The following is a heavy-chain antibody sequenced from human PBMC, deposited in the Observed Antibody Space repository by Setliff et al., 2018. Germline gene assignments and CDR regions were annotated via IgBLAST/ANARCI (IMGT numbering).Heavy chain of an antibody. Sequence: SVKVSCKASGGTFSSYAISWVRQAPGQGLEWMGGIIPIFGTANYAQKFQGRVTITTDESTSTAYMELSSLRSEDTAVYYCARVSNHYDSSGYAPYYYYGMDVWGQGTTVTVSS. D-gene: IGHD3-22*01. CDR1: GGTFSSYA. CDR2: IIPIFGTA. J-gene: IGHJ6*02. V-gene: IGHV1-69*05. CDR3: ARVSNHYDSSGYAPYYYYGMDV.